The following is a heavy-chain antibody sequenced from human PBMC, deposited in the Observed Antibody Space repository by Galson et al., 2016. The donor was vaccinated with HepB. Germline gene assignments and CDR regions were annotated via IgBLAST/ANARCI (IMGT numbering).Heavy chain of an antibody. V-gene: IGHV3-9*01. Sequence: SLRLSCAASGFIFDAYAMHWVRQAPGKGLEWVSGISWNSGTIGYADSVKGRFTISRDHAKNPLYLQMNSLRPEDTALYYCAKAGTYSSSKGWFDPWGQGTLVTVSS. CDR1: GFIFDAYA. J-gene: IGHJ5*02. CDR2: ISWNSGTI. D-gene: IGHD6-13*01. CDR3: AKAGTYSSSKGWFDP.